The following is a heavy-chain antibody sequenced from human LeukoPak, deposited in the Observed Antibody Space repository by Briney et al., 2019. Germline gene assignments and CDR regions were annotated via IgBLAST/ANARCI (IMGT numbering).Heavy chain of an antibody. CDR2: ISGGGERA. J-gene: IGHJ5*02. D-gene: IGHD6-19*01. CDR3: AKDGGQYSSGPEFDP. Sequence: GGSLRLSCAASGIVFSNTAMNWARQSPGRGLEWVSAISGGGERAFYADSVKGRFTISRDNSKNMLYLQMNSLRADDTAVYYCAKDGGQYSSGPEFDPRGQGALVTVSS. V-gene: IGHV3-23*01. CDR1: GIVFSNTA.